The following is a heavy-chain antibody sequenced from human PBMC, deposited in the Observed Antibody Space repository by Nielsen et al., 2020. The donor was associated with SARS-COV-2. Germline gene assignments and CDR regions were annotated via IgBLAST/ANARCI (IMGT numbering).Heavy chain of an antibody. CDR1: GFIVSSNY. CDR2: IYSGGST. D-gene: IGHD2-2*02. CDR3: AVCTSCYTHYYYYGMDV. V-gene: IGHV3-53*01. Sequence: GESLKISCAASGFIVSSNYMSWVRQAPGKGLEWVSVIYSGGSTYYADSVKGRFTISRDNSKNTLYLQMNSLRAEDTAVYYCAVCTSCYTHYYYYGMDVWGQGTTVTVSS. J-gene: IGHJ6*02.